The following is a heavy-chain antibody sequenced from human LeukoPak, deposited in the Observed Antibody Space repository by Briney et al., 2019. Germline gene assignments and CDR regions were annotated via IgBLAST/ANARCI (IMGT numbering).Heavy chain of an antibody. CDR3: ARDFSRRGDYVWGSYNY. D-gene: IGHD3-16*01. CDR1: GITFSSSS. CDR2: ISSSSNYI. Sequence: PGGSLRLSCAASGITFSSSSMNWVRQAPGKGLEWVSSISSSSNYIYYADSVKGRFTISRDNAKNSLYLQMNSLRAEDTAVYYCARDFSRRGDYVWGSYNYWGQGTLVTVSS. J-gene: IGHJ4*02. V-gene: IGHV3-21*01.